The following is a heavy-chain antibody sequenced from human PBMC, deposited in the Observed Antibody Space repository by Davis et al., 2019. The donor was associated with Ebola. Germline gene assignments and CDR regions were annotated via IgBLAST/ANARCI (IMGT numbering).Heavy chain of an antibody. J-gene: IGHJ3*02. V-gene: IGHV4-59*08. D-gene: IGHD3-22*01. Sequence: PSETLSLTCTVSGGSISSYYWSWIRQPPGKGLEWIGYIYYSGSTNYNPSLKSRVTISVDTSKNQFSLKLSSVTAADTAVYYCARPFYDSSGYYSAAFDIWGQGTMVTVSS. CDR1: GGSISSYY. CDR3: ARPFYDSSGYYSAAFDI. CDR2: IYYSGST.